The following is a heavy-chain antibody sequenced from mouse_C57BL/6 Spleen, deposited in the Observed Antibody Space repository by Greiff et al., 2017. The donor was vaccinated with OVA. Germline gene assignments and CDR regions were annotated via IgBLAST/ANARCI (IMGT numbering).Heavy chain of an antibody. CDR3: ARQDYYGSSPYDYAMDY. J-gene: IGHJ4*01. V-gene: IGHV5-17*01. CDR1: GFTFSDYG. Sequence: EVHLVESGGGLVKPGGSLKLSCAASGFTFSDYGMHWVRQAPEKGLEWVAYISSGSSTIYYADTVKGRFTISRDNAKNTLFLQMTSLRSEDTAMYYCARQDYYGSSPYDYAMDYWGQGTSVTVSS. D-gene: IGHD1-1*01. CDR2: ISSGSSTI.